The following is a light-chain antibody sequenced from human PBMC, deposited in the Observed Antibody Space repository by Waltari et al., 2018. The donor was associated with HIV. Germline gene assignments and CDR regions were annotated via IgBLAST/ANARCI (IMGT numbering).Light chain of an antibody. CDR2: LNSDGSH. J-gene: IGLJ2*01. Sequence: QLVLTQSPSASASLGASVKLTCTLSSTHSTYAIAWHPQQPDQGPHYLMKLNSDGSHRKGDGIPDRFSGSASGAERYLTISNVQSEDEGIYYCQTWGAGTVVFGGGTKLSVL. V-gene: IGLV4-69*01. CDR3: QTWGAGTVV. CDR1: STHSTYA.